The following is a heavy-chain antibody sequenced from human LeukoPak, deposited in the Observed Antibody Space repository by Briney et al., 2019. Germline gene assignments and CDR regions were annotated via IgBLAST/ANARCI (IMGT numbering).Heavy chain of an antibody. J-gene: IGHJ5*02. Sequence: ASVKVSCKASGYTFTSYAMHWVRQAPGQRLEWMGWINAGNGDTKYSQKFQGRVSITRDTSASTAYMELSSLRSEDTAVYYCARGGYCSGGSCYSGYWFDPWGQGTLVTVSS. CDR3: ARGGYCSGGSCYSGYWFDP. V-gene: IGHV1-3*01. D-gene: IGHD2-15*01. CDR1: GYTFTSYA. CDR2: INAGNGDT.